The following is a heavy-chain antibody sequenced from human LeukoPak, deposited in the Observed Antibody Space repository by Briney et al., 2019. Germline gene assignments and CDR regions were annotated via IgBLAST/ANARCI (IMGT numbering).Heavy chain of an antibody. CDR3: AKGVGGSANYYYMDV. D-gene: IGHD3-10*01. CDR1: GFTFSRHG. CDR2: IRNDGSGQ. V-gene: IGHV3-30*02. J-gene: IGHJ6*03. Sequence: GGSLRLSCAASGFTFSRHGMHWVRQAPGKGLDWVAFIRNDGSGQYYADSVTGRFTISRDDSKNALNLQMNSLRPEDTAVYYCAKGVGGSANYYYMDVWGKGTTVTVSS.